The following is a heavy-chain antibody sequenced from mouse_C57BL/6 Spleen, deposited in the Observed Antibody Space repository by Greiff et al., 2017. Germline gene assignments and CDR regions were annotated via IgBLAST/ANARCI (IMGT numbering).Heavy chain of an antibody. Sequence: QVQLQQSGAELVKPGASVKLSCKASGYTFTSYWMHWVKQRPGQGLEWIGMIHPNSGSTNYNEKFKSKATLTVDKSSSTAYMQLSSLTSEDSAVYYCARFPRGAMDYWGQGTSVTVSS. CDR1: GYTFTSYW. CDR2: IHPNSGST. V-gene: IGHV1-64*01. CDR3: ARFPRGAMDY. J-gene: IGHJ4*01.